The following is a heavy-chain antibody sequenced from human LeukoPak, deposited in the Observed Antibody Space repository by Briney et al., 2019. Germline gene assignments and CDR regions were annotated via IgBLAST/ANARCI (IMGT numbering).Heavy chain of an antibody. Sequence: GGSLRLSCVASGFTLSSYAMHWVRQAPGKGLEWVASIKHDGSEKYYVDSVRGRFTISRDNTMNSLYLQMSSLRAEDTAVYYCATDRGWRTSGYYLYYFEYWGQGTLVTYSS. J-gene: IGHJ4*02. CDR3: ATDRGWRTSGYYLYYFEY. D-gene: IGHD3-3*01. V-gene: IGHV3-7*01. CDR1: GFTLSSYA. CDR2: IKHDGSEK.